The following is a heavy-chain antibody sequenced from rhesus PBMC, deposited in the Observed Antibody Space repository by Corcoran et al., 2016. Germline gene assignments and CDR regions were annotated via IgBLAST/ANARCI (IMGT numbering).Heavy chain of an antibody. J-gene: IGHJ4*01. Sequence: EVQLVESGGGLVQPGGSLRLSCAASGFTFSSYDMSWVRQAPGKRLEWVSYISYTGKIIYYADSVEGRFTISRDNAKNSLSLQMGSLRAEDTAVYYCTRGWGGTREIDYWGQGVLVTVSS. CDR2: ISYTGKII. V-gene: IGHV3-136*01. CDR3: TRGWGGTREIDY. D-gene: IGHD1-1*01. CDR1: GFTFSSYD.